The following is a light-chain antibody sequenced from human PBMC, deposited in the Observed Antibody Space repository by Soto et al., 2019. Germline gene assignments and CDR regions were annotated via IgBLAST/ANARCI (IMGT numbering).Light chain of an antibody. CDR1: SGHSNYA. Sequence: QTVVTQSPCASASLGASVKLTCTLSSGHSNYAIAWHQQQPEKGPRYLMKVNSGGSHIKGDGIPDRFSGSSSGAERYLFISSLQSEDEADYYCQTWGTGSAIVVFGGGTQLTAL. V-gene: IGLV4-69*01. J-gene: IGLJ7*02. CDR2: VNSGGSH. CDR3: QTWGTGSAIVV.